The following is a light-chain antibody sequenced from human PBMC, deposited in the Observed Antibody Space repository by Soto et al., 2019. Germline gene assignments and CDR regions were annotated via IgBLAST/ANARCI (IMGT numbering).Light chain of an antibody. CDR1: QSLEYSDGNTY. CDR3: MQSTHWPWT. Sequence: DVVMTQSPLSLPVTLGQPASISCRSSQSLEYSDGNTYLNWFQQRPGQSPRRLIYQISNRDSGVADRFGGSGSSNDVTLKISRVEAEDVVVYYCMQSTHWPWTFGQGTKVEIK. V-gene: IGKV2-30*01. CDR2: QIS. J-gene: IGKJ1*01.